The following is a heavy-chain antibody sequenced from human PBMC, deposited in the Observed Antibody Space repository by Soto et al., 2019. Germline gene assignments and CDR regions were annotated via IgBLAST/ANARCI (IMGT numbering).Heavy chain of an antibody. Sequence: QVQLVQSGAEVKKPGASVKVSCKASGYTFTSYAMHWVRQAPGQRLEWMGWINAGNGNTKYSQKFQGRVTITRDTYASTAYMELSSLRSEDTAVYYCARGYYYYDSSGYYRSSYYYYGMDVWGQGTTVTVSS. CDR1: GYTFTSYA. CDR2: INAGNGNT. CDR3: ARGYYYYDSSGYYRSSYYYYGMDV. V-gene: IGHV1-3*01. J-gene: IGHJ6*02. D-gene: IGHD3-22*01.